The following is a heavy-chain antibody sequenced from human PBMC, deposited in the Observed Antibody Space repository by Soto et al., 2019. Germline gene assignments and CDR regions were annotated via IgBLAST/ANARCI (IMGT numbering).Heavy chain of an antibody. CDR1: GFTFSSYG. CDR2: IWYGGSNK. CDR3: ARENELGPESTGGMDV. Sequence: LRLSCAASGFTFSSYGMHCVRQAPGKGLEWVAVIWYGGSNKYYADSVKGRFTISRDNSKNTLYLQMNSVRAEDTAVKYCARENELGPESTGGMDVWGQGTTVTVSS. J-gene: IGHJ6*02. V-gene: IGHV3-33*01. D-gene: IGHD1-1*01.